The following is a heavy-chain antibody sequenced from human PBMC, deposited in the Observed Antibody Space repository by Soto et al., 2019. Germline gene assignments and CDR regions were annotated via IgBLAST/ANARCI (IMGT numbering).Heavy chain of an antibody. J-gene: IGHJ6*03. V-gene: IGHV1-69*04. CDR3: ARDLQSDYYMDV. CDR1: GGTFSSYT. Sequence: SVKVSCKASGGTFSSYTVSWVRQAPGQGLEWMGRIIPILGIANYAQKFQGRVTITADKSTSTAYMELSSLRSEDTAVYYCARDLQSDYYMDVWGKGTTVTVS. CDR2: IIPILGIA.